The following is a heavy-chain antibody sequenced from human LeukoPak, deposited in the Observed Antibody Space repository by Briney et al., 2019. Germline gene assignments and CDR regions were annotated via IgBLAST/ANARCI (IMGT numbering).Heavy chain of an antibody. J-gene: IGHJ4*02. CDR1: GFTFSSYA. Sequence: PGGSLRLSCAASGFTFSSYAMSWVRQAPGKGLEWVSGISWNSGSIGYADSVKGRFTISRDNAKNSLYLQMNSLRAEDTAVYYCARDRGYYVFDYWGQGTLVTVSS. CDR2: ISWNSGSI. V-gene: IGHV3-9*01. D-gene: IGHD3-22*01. CDR3: ARDRGYYVFDY.